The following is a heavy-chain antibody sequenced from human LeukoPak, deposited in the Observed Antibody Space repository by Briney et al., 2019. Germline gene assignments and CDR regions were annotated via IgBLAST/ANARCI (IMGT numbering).Heavy chain of an antibody. J-gene: IGHJ4*02. CDR1: GYTFTSYA. CDR3: ASAESYYYDSSGYYYGGY. D-gene: IGHD3-22*01. Sequence: ASVKVSCKASGYTFTSYAMNWVRQAPGQGLEWMGWINTNTGNPTYAQGFTGRFVFSLDTSVSTAYLQISSLRSEDTAVYYCASAESYYYDSSGYYYGGYWGQGTLVTVSS. V-gene: IGHV7-4-1*02. CDR2: INTNTGNP.